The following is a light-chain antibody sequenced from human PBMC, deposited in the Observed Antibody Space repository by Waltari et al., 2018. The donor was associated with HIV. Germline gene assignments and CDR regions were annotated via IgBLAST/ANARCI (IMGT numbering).Light chain of an antibody. CDR2: VAS. Sequence: DIQMTQSASSLSASVGDRVTIYCRASQNIRNYVNWFQQRPGKAPTLLIHVASSLQSGVPSRFSGSGSGTDFTLIISGLQPEDIATYYCQQSLSVPYVSFGGGTKVEIK. CDR3: QQSLSVPYVS. CDR1: QNIRNY. J-gene: IGKJ4*01. V-gene: IGKV1-39*01.